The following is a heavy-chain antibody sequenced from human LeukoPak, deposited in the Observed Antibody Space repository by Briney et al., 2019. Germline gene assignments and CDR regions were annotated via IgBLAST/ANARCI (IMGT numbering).Heavy chain of an antibody. J-gene: IGHJ4*02. V-gene: IGHV1-69*04. CDR2: IIPILGIA. Sequence: SVKVSCKASGGTFSSYAISRVRQAPGQGLEWMGRIIPILGIANYAQKFQGRVTITADKSTSTAYMELSSLRSEDTAVYYCARGSYGDPGYYFDYWGQGTLVTVSS. D-gene: IGHD4-17*01. CDR1: GGTFSSYA. CDR3: ARGSYGDPGYYFDY.